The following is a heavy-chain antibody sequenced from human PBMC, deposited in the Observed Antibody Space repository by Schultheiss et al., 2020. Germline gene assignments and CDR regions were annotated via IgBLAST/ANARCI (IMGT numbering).Heavy chain of an antibody. J-gene: IGHJ3*02. V-gene: IGHV3-23*01. Sequence: GGSLRLSCAASGFTFSSCTMRCVRQAPGKGLEWVSVISGSGTSTYCTDSVKGRFTISRDNSKNTLYLQMNSLRAEDTAVYYCAKWWSGDDYDAFDIWGQGTMVTVSS. CDR3: AKWWSGDDYDAFDI. CDR2: ISGSGTST. D-gene: IGHD5-12*01. CDR1: GFTFSSCT.